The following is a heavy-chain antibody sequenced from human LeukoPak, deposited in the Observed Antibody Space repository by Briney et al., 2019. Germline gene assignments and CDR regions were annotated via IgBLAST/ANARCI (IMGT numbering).Heavy chain of an antibody. CDR3: ATNSAAGMNWFDP. V-gene: IGHV3-11*04. Sequence: GGSLRLSCAASGFTFSDYYMSWIRQAPGKGLEWVSYISSSGSTIYYADSVKGRFTISRDNAKNSLSLQMNSLRAEDTAVYYCATNSAAGMNWFDPWGQGTLVTVSS. D-gene: IGHD6-13*01. CDR1: GFTFSDYY. CDR2: ISSSGSTI. J-gene: IGHJ5*02.